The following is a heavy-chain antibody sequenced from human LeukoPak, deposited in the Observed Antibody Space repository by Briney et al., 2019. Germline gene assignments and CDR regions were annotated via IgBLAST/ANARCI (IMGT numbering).Heavy chain of an antibody. J-gene: IGHJ4*02. D-gene: IGHD6-25*01. CDR1: GGSFSGYY. Sequence: SETLSLTCAVYGGSFSGYYWSWIRQPPGKGLEWIGYIYYTGSTYYNPSLKSRGTISVDTSKNQFSLNLSSVTAADTAVYYCASAYSSVYYLHYWGQGALVTVSS. CDR2: IYYTGST. CDR3: ASAYSSVYYLHY. V-gene: IGHV4-30-4*01.